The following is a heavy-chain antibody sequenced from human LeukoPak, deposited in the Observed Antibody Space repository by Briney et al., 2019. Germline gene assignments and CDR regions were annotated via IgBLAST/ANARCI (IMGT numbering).Heavy chain of an antibody. Sequence: PSETLSLTCTVSGGSISSSSYHWGWIRQPPGKGLEWIGSIYYSGSTYYNPSLKSRVTISVDTSKNQFSLKLRSVTAADTAVYYCARTPYDFWSGYWRTQFDYWGQGTLVTVSS. CDR1: GGSISSSSYH. D-gene: IGHD3-3*01. V-gene: IGHV4-39*01. CDR2: IYYSGST. CDR3: ARTPYDFWSGYWRTQFDY. J-gene: IGHJ4*02.